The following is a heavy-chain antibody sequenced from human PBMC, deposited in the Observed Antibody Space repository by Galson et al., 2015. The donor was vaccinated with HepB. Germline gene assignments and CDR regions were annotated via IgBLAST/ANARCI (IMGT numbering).Heavy chain of an antibody. D-gene: IGHD2-21*01. CDR2: IYTSGSS. J-gene: IGHJ3*01. CDR3: ARGPGGATYEAFDL. V-gene: IGHV4-4*07. Sequence: ETLSLTCTVSGGSINTHYWSWIRQSAGKGLECIGRIYTSGSSDYNPSLKSRVTMSVDTSNNQFSLKLSSVTAADTAVYYCARGPGGATYEAFDLWGQGTMVTVSS. CDR1: GGSINTHY.